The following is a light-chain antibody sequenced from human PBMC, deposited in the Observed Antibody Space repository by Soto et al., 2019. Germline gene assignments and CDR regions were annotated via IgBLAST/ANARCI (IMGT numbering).Light chain of an antibody. CDR2: GNI. Sequence: QSVLTQPPSASGTPGQRVTISCSGSSSNIGSNTVNWYQHLPGTAPKLLIYGNIQRPSGVPDRFSGSKSGTSASLAISGLQSEDAADYYCAAWDDSLNGWVFGGGTKLTVL. V-gene: IGLV1-44*01. J-gene: IGLJ3*02. CDR3: AAWDDSLNGWV. CDR1: SSNIGSNT.